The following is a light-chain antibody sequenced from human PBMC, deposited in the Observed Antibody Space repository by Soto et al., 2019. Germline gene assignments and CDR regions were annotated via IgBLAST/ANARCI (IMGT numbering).Light chain of an antibody. CDR1: KLGERF. Sequence: SYELTQPPSVSVSPGQTANITGSGDKLGERFACWYQQKAGQSPVMVIYQDTKRPSGIPERFSGSNSGNTATLTISGTQAMDEADYYCQAWDSRTGVVFGGGTKLTVL. J-gene: IGLJ2*01. V-gene: IGLV3-1*01. CDR3: QAWDSRTGVV. CDR2: QDT.